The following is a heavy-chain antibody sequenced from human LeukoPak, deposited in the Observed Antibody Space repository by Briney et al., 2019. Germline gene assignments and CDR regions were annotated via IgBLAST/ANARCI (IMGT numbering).Heavy chain of an antibody. J-gene: IGHJ4*02. Sequence: GGSLRLSCAASGFTFSSYWMHWVRQAPGKGLEWVSAISGSGGSTYYADSVKGRFTISRDNSKNTLYLQMNSLRAEDTAVYYCAKDRLFWSGYYFDYWGQGTLVTVSS. V-gene: IGHV3-23*01. D-gene: IGHD3-3*01. CDR3: AKDRLFWSGYYFDY. CDR2: ISGSGGST. CDR1: GFTFSSYW.